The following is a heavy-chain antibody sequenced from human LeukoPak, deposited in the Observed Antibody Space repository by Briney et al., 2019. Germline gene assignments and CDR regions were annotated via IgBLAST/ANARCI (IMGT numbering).Heavy chain of an antibody. D-gene: IGHD5-24*01. Sequence: PAGGSLRLSCAASGFTVSSNYMSWVRQAPGKGLEWVSVIYSGGSTYYADSMKGRFTISRDNSKNTLYLQMNSLRAEDTAVYYCARDQRWLQFVTWGQGTLVTVSS. CDR1: GFTVSSNY. CDR3: ARDQRWLQFVT. J-gene: IGHJ5*02. CDR2: IYSGGST. V-gene: IGHV3-53*01.